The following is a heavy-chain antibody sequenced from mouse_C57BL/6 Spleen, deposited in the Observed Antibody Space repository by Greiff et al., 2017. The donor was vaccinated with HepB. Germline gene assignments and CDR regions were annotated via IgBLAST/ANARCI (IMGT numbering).Heavy chain of an antibody. Sequence: VHVKQSGPELVKPGASVKIPCKASGYTFTDYNMDWVKQSHGKSLEWIGDINPNNGGTIYNQKFKGKATLTVDKSSSTAYMELRSLTSEDTAVYYCARGSLGFAYWGQGTLVTVSA. CDR2: INPNNGGT. CDR1: GYTFTDYN. V-gene: IGHV1-18*01. J-gene: IGHJ3*01. D-gene: IGHD2-10*02. CDR3: ARGSLGFAY.